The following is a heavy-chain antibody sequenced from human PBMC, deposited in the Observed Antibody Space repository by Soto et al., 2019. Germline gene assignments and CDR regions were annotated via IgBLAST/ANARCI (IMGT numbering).Heavy chain of an antibody. CDR2: ISYDGNYK. Sequence: GGSLRLSCAASGITFVTYAMHWVRRAPGKGLEWVAVISYDGNYKYYADSVQGRFTISRDNSKNTLYLQMNSLRAEDTAVYYCARAPDYGLGSSRRYWYLDLWGRGTLVTAPQ. CDR1: GITFVTYA. J-gene: IGHJ2*01. V-gene: IGHV3-30-3*01. CDR3: ARAPDYGLGSSRRYWYLDL. D-gene: IGHD3-10*01.